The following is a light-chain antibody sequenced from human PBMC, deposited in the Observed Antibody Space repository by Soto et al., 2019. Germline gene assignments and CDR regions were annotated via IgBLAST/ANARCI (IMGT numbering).Light chain of an antibody. J-gene: IGKJ3*01. CDR2: DAS. CDR3: QQRSNWPS. V-gene: IGKV3-11*01. CDR1: QSVSSY. Sequence: EIVLTQSPATLSLSPGERATLSCRASQSVSSYLAWYQQKPGQAPRLLISDASNRATGIPARFSGSGSGTDFTLTISRLEPEDFAVYYCQQRSNWPSFGPGTKVDIK.